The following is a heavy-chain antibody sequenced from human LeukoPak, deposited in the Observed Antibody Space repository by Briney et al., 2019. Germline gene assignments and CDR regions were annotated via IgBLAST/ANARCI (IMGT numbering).Heavy chain of an antibody. CDR2: ISSNGGST. D-gene: IGHD4-17*01. Sequence: PGGSLRLSCAASGFTFSSYVMYWVRQAPGKGLEYVSAISSNGGSTYYANSVKGRFTISRDNSKNTLYLQMGSLRAEDMAVNYCARESGGDYTFDYWGQGTLVTVSS. CDR3: ARESGGDYTFDY. CDR1: GFTFSSYV. J-gene: IGHJ4*02. V-gene: IGHV3-64*01.